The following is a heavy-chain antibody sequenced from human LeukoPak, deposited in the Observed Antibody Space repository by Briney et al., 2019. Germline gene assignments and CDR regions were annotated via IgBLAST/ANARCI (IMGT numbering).Heavy chain of an antibody. CDR2: ISAYNGNT. Sequence: ASVKVSCKASGYTFTSYGISWVRQAPGQGLEWMGWISAYNGNTNYAQKLQGRVTMTTDTSTSTAYMELRSLRSDDTAVYYCAREGQNAYYDILTGPSKPYWYFDLWGRGTLVTVSS. V-gene: IGHV1-18*01. D-gene: IGHD3-9*01. CDR3: AREGQNAYYDILTGPSKPYWYFDL. CDR1: GYTFTSYG. J-gene: IGHJ2*01.